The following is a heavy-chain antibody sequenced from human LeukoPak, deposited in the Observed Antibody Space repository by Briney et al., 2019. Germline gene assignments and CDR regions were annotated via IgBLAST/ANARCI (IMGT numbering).Heavy chain of an antibody. V-gene: IGHV1-8*01. CDR3: TRGSLSGSSRDY. J-gene: IGHJ4*02. Sequence: GASVRVSCKASGYTFTGYDINWVRQAPGQGLEWMGWMNPNTGDTDYSHKFQGRVTMTRDTSIDTAYMELSGLTSEDTAVYYCTRGSLSGSSRDYWGQGTLVTVSS. CDR2: MNPNTGDT. D-gene: IGHD1-26*01. CDR1: GYTFTGYD.